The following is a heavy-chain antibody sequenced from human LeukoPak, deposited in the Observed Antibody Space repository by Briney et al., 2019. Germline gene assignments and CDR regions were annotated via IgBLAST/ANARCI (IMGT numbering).Heavy chain of an antibody. V-gene: IGHV3-48*04. Sequence: GGSLRLSCAASGFTFSSYAMSWVRQAPGKGLEWVSYISSSGSTIYYADSVKGRFTISRDNAKNSLYLQMNSLRAGDTAVYYCARDSSLSGPFDYWGQGTLVTVSS. CDR3: ARDSSLSGPFDY. CDR2: ISSSGSTI. J-gene: IGHJ4*02. CDR1: GFTFSSYA. D-gene: IGHD3-10*01.